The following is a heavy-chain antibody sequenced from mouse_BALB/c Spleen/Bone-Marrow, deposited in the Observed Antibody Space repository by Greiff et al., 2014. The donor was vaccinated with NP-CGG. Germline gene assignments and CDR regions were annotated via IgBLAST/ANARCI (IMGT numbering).Heavy chain of an antibody. J-gene: IGHJ2*01. V-gene: IGHV1-18*01. CDR2: INPYNGGT. CDR1: GYSFTGYT. Sequence: EVKLQESGPELVKPGASMKISCKASGYSFTGYTMNWVKQSHGKNLERIGLINPYNGGTSYNQKFKGKATLTVDKSSSTAYVELLSLTSEDSAVYYCARSPPYGGYFDYWGQGTTLTVSS. CDR3: ARSPPYGGYFDY. D-gene: IGHD1-1*01.